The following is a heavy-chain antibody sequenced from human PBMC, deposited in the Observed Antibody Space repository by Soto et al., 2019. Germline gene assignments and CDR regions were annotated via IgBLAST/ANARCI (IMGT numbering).Heavy chain of an antibody. J-gene: IGHJ4*02. V-gene: IGHV5-51*01. CDR1: GYSFSTSW. CDR2: IYPGDSDT. D-gene: IGHD2-21*01. Sequence: GESLKISCQGSGYSFSTSWIGWVRQMPGKGLEWMGIIYPGDSDTRYSPSFQGQVTISADKSISTTFLQWSSLKASDTATYYCARTTIAGIRGYFDYWGQGTLVTVSS. CDR3: ARTTIAGIRGYFDY.